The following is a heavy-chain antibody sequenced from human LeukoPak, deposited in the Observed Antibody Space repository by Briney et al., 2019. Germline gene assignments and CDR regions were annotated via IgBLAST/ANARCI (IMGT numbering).Heavy chain of an antibody. CDR3: ARSGYSYGADAFDI. V-gene: IGHV4-38-2*02. CDR1: GYSISSGYY. CDR2: IYYSGST. D-gene: IGHD5-18*01. J-gene: IGHJ3*02. Sequence: SETLSLTCTVSGYSISSGYYWGWIRQPPGKGLEWIGYIYYSGSTNYNPSLKSRVAISVDTSKNQFSLKLSSVTAADTAVYYCARSGYSYGADAFDIWGQGTMVTVSS.